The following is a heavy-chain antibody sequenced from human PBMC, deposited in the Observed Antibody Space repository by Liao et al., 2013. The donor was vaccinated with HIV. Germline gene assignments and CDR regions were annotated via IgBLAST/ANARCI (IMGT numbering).Heavy chain of an antibody. CDR1: GGSISTYQ. Sequence: QVHLQESGPGLVKPSETLSLTCTVSGGSISTYQWTWIRQPPGKGLEWIGHVYYSGSTYYNPSLKSRVTISVDTSKNQFSLKLSSVTAADTAVYYCVTSGSYYYYYYMDVWGKGTTVTVSS. D-gene: IGHD1-26*01. J-gene: IGHJ6*03. CDR3: VTSGSYYYYYYMDV. V-gene: IGHV4-59*12. CDR2: VYYSGST.